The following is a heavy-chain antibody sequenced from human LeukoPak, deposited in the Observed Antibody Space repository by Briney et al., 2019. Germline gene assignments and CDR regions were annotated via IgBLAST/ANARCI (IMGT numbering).Heavy chain of an antibody. V-gene: IGHV3-43D*04. CDR1: GFTFDDYA. J-gene: IGHJ6*04. CDR2: ISWDGGTT. Sequence: PGGSLRLSCAASGFTFDDYALHWVRQAPGKGLEWVSLISWDGGTTYYADSVKGRFTISRDSSKDSLYPQMNSLRPEDTALYYCAKDFSSSWLYHYGMDVWGKGTTVTVSS. CDR3: AKDFSSSWLYHYGMDV. D-gene: IGHD6-13*01.